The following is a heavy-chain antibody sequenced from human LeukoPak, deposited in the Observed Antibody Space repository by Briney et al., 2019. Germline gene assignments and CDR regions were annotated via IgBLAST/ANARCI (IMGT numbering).Heavy chain of an antibody. CDR1: GYTFTSYF. Sequence: GASVKVSCKASGYTFTSYFMHWVRQAPGQGLERMGIINPSGGSTSYAQKFQGRVTMTRDTSTSTVYMELDSLTSDDTAVYFCARDPDGSGSYPINYWGQGTLVTVSS. CDR2: INPSGGST. CDR3: ARDPDGSGSYPINY. J-gene: IGHJ4*02. D-gene: IGHD3-22*01. V-gene: IGHV1-46*01.